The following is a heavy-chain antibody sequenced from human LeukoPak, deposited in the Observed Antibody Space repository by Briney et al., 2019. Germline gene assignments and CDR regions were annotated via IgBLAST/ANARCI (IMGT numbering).Heavy chain of an antibody. CDR3: ARGRVLRYFDSIGYSYGSRRNDFDY. V-gene: IGHV4-34*01. J-gene: IGHJ4*02. CDR2: INHSGST. Sequence: SETLSLTCAVYGGSFSGYYWSWIRQPPGKGLEWSGEINHSGSTNYNPSLKSRGTILVDTSKNQLSLKLSSVTAAATAVYYCARGRVLRYFDSIGYSYGSRRNDFDYWGQGTLVTVSS. CDR1: GGSFSGYY. D-gene: IGHD3-9*01.